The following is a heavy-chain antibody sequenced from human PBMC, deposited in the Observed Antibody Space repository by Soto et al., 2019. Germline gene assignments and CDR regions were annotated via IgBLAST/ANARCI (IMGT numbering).Heavy chain of an antibody. D-gene: IGHD6-19*01. CDR1: GFTFSSYW. CDR3: ARVAYGNGWIFDY. Sequence: PGGSLRLSCAASGFTFSSYWMSWVRQAPGKGLEWVANIKQDGSEKYYVDSVKGRFTLSRDNAKNSLQLQMSSLRDEDTAIYFCARVAYGNGWIFDYWGQGTLVTVSS. V-gene: IGHV3-7*01. CDR2: IKQDGSEK. J-gene: IGHJ4*01.